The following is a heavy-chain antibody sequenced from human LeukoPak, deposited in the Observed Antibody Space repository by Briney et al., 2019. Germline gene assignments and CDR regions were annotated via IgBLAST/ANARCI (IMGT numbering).Heavy chain of an antibody. CDR3: TTVGVGTRNFFDY. D-gene: IGHD3-3*01. Sequence: ASVKVSCKASGYTFTSYGISWVRQAPGQGLEWMGWISGYNGNTNYAQKFQGRVTMTEDTSTNTANMELSSLRSEDMAMYYCTTVGVGTRNFFDYWGQGTLVTVSS. V-gene: IGHV1-18*03. J-gene: IGHJ4*02. CDR1: GYTFTSYG. CDR2: ISGYNGNT.